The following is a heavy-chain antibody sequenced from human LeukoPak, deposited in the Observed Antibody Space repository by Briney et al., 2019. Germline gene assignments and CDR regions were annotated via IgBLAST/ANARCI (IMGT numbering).Heavy chain of an antibody. CDR2: IIPIFGTA. CDR1: GGTFSSYA. CDR3: ARDDCSGGSCYGIGY. V-gene: IGHV1-69*05. J-gene: IGHJ4*02. Sequence: SVKVSCKASGGTFSSYAISWVRQAPGQGLEWMGRIIPIFGTANYAQKFQGRVTITTDESTGTAYMELSSLRSEDTAVYYCARDDCSGGSCYGIGYWGQGTLVTVSS. D-gene: IGHD2-15*01.